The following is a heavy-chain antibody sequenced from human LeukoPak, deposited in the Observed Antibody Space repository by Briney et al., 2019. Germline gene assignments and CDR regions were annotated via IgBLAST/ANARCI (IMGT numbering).Heavy chain of an antibody. CDR3: ARDIGYCSSTSCYLLGLLGAFDI. D-gene: IGHD2-2*01. J-gene: IGHJ3*02. CDR1: GYTFTSYG. V-gene: IGHV1-18*01. Sequence: ASVKVSCKASGYTFTSYGISWVRQAPGQGLEWMGWISAYNGNTNYAQKLQGRVTTTTDTSTSTAYMELRSLRSDDTAVYYCARDIGYCSSTSCYLLGLLGAFDIWGQGTMVTVSS. CDR2: ISAYNGNT.